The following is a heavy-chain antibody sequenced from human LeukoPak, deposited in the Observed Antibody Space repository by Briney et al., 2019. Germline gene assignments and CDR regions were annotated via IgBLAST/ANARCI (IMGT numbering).Heavy chain of an antibody. CDR3: ARLYMVPDY. D-gene: IGHD3-10*01. CDR2: IWPGDSEA. Sequence: GESLKIPCEGSGYSFTSYWIGWVRQMPGTGPEWMGVIWPGDSEARYSPSFEGQITISADKSINTAYLEWKTLKASDTAIYYCARLYMVPDYWGQGTLVTVSS. CDR1: GYSFTSYW. V-gene: IGHV5-51*01. J-gene: IGHJ4*02.